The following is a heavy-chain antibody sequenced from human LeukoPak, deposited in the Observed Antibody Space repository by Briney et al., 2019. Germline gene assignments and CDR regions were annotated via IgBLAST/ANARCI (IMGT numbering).Heavy chain of an antibody. V-gene: IGHV1-2*02. Sequence: ASVKVSCKAFGYTFTGYYMQWVRQAPGQGLEWMGWINPNSGGTNYAQTFQGRVTLTRDTSITTAYLELSRLRSDDTAVYYCARIGYNHYFDFWGQGTLVTVSS. CDR2: INPNSGGT. CDR3: ARIGYNHYFDF. J-gene: IGHJ4*02. CDR1: GYTFTGYY. D-gene: IGHD5-24*01.